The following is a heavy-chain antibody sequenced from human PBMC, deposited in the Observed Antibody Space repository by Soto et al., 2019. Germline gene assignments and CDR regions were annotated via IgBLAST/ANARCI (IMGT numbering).Heavy chain of an antibody. Sequence: PSETLSLTCTVSGGSISSSDYYWGWIRQPPGKGLERIVTIYYSGSTYYNPSLKSRVTMSVDTSKNQLSLNLTSVTAADTAVYYCARHRIAPRIDYWGQGILVTVSS. J-gene: IGHJ4*02. CDR3: ARHRIAPRIDY. CDR1: GGSISSSDYY. D-gene: IGHD2-21*01. V-gene: IGHV4-39*01. CDR2: IYYSGST.